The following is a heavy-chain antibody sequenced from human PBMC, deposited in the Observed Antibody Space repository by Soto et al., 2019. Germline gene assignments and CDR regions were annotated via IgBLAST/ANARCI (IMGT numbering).Heavy chain of an antibody. V-gene: IGHV3-21*04. J-gene: IGHJ5*02. CDR1: GFTFGDSY. CDR2: ISSCSSYI. Sequence: PGGSLRLSCAGSGFTFGDSYMSWVRQAPGKGLEWVSSISSCSSYIYYADSVKGRFTISRDNAKNSLYLQMNSLRAEDTAVYYCARYSSSSASWGQGTLVTVSS. CDR3: ARYSSSSAS. D-gene: IGHD6-6*01.